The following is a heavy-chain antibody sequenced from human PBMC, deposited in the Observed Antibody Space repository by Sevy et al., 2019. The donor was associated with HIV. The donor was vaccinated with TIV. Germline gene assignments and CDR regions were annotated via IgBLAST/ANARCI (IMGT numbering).Heavy chain of an antibody. V-gene: IGHV3-21*01. CDR2: ISSSSSNI. CDR1: GITFSYYS. CDR3: ARDRDGSGSSGGYGMDV. Sequence: GGSLRLSCVGSGITFSYYSMNWVRQAPGKGLEWVSSISSSSSNIYHADSVKGRFTISRDNAKKSLYLQMNSLRAEDTAVYYCARDRDGSGSSGGYGMDVWGQGTTVTVSS. J-gene: IGHJ6*02. D-gene: IGHD3-10*01.